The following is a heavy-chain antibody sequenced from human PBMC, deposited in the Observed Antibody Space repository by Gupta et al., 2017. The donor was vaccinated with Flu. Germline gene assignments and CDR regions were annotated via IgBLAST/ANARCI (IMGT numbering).Heavy chain of an antibody. CDR2: ISKDGSNK. J-gene: IGHJ5*02. D-gene: IGHD1-26*01. V-gene: IGHV3-30-3*01. Sequence: QERLVESGGGVVQFGRSLTLSCAASGFSFRTYAVHWVRQAPGKGLEWVASISKDGSNKYYPDSLKGRFTISRDNSKSTVYLQMNSLRFEDTALYYCAKDRVDYSESYGYWFDPWGQGTLVTVSS. CDR3: AKDRVDYSESYGYWFDP. CDR1: GFSFRTYA.